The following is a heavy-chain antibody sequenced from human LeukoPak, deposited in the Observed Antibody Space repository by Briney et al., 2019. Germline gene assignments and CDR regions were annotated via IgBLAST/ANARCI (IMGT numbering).Heavy chain of an antibody. Sequence: GGSLRLSCAASGFTVSSNYMSWVRQAPGKGLEWVSVIYSGGSTYYADSVKGRFTISRDNSKNTLYLQMNSLRAEDTAVYYCARPLRYCSGGSCYPDAFDIWGQGTMVTVSS. CDR3: ARPLRYCSGGSCYPDAFDI. D-gene: IGHD2-15*01. J-gene: IGHJ3*02. CDR2: IYSGGST. V-gene: IGHV3-66*04. CDR1: GFTVSSNY.